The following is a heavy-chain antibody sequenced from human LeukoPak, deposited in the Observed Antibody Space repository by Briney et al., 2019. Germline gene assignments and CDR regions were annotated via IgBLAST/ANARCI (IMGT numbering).Heavy chain of an antibody. CDR1: GFTFSDYA. V-gene: IGHV3-23*01. D-gene: IGHD3-16*02. J-gene: IGHJ4*02. CDR3: ARHDSFIPY. CDR2: ISDSGGST. Sequence: GGSLRFSCVASGFTFSDYAMSWVRQAPGKGLGWVSGISDSGGSTYYADSVKGRCTISRDNSKNTVSLQMNNLRAEDTAVYFCARHDSFIPYWGQGTLVTVTS.